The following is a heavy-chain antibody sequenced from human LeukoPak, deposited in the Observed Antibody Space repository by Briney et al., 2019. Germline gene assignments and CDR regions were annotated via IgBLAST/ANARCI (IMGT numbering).Heavy chain of an antibody. J-gene: IGHJ4*02. Sequence: GASVKVSCKASGYTFTGYYMHWVRQAPGQGLEWMGWINPSSGGTNYAQKFQGRVTVTRDTSISTAYMELSRLRSDDTAVYYCAGGRTDIVVVPATLRNYYFDYWGQGTLVTVSS. CDR3: AGGRTDIVVVPATLRNYYFDY. CDR2: INPSSGGT. V-gene: IGHV1-2*02. CDR1: GYTFTGYY. D-gene: IGHD2-2*01.